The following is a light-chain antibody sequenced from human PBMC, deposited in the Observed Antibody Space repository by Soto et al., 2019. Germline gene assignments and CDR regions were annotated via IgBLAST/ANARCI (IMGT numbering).Light chain of an antibody. CDR1: QSISSW. Sequence: TQSPSTLSASVGDRVTISCRASQSISSWLAWYQQKPGQAPRLLIYGASSRATGIPDRFSGSGSGTDFTLTISRLEPEDFAVYYCQQYGSPRFGGGTKVDIK. CDR2: GAS. CDR3: QQYGSPR. J-gene: IGKJ4*01. V-gene: IGKV3-20*01.